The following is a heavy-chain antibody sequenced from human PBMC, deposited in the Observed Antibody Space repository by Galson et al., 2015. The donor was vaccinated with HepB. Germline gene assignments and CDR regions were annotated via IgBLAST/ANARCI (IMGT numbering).Heavy chain of an antibody. V-gene: IGHV3-30-3*01. Sequence: SLRLSCAASGFTFSRYAVHWVRQAPGKGLEWVAVISYDGSNKYYADSVKGRFTISRDNSKNTLYLQMNSLRAEDTAVYYCARGGLYCSSTSCYFDYWGQGTLVTVSS. CDR2: ISYDGSNK. CDR3: ARGGLYCSSTSCYFDY. J-gene: IGHJ4*02. D-gene: IGHD2-2*01. CDR1: GFTFSRYA.